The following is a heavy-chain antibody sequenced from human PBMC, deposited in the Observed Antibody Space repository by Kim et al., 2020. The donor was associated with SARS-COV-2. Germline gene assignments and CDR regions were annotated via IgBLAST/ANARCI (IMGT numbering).Heavy chain of an antibody. CDR2: INHSGST. Sequence: SETLSLTCAVYGGSFSGYYWSWIRQPPGKGLEWIGEINHSGSTNYNPSLTSRVTISVDTSKNQFSLKLSSVTAADTAVYYCARGSAGVTMIVVVTTYYY. V-gene: IGHV4-34*01. CDR1: GGSFSGYY. J-gene: IGHJ6*01. CDR3: ARGSAGVTMIVVVTTYYY. D-gene: IGHD3-22*01.